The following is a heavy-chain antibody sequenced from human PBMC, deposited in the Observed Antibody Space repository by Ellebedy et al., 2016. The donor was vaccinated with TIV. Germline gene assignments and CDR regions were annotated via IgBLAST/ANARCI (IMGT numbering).Heavy chain of an antibody. Sequence: PGGSLRLSCAASGFSFSTYAMAWVRQAPGKGLEWLSAIGSRSEYKFYTDSVKGRFTIARDNSKNTLYLQMNSLRAEDTAVYYCARDVGITMVRGTFDYWGQGTLVTVSS. CDR1: GFSFSTYA. J-gene: IGHJ4*02. CDR2: IGSRSEYK. V-gene: IGHV3-23*01. CDR3: ARDVGITMVRGTFDY. D-gene: IGHD3-10*01.